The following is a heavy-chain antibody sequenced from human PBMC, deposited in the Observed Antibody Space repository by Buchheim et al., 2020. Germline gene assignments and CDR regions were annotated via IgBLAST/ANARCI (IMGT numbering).Heavy chain of an antibody. CDR1: GASISSGGYS. V-gene: IGHV4-30-2*01. D-gene: IGHD3-3*01. CDR3: ATARFWSGYYFDF. Sequence: QLQLQESGSGLVKPSQTLSLTCAVSGASISSGGYSWSWIRQPPGKGLEWIGYIYHSGSTYHNPSLKSRVTMSVDKVKNQFSLNLSSVTAADTAVYFCATARFWSGYYFDFWGQGT. CDR2: IYHSGST. J-gene: IGHJ4*02.